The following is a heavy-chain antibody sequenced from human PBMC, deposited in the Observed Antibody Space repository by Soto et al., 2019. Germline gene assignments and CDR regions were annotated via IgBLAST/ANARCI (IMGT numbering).Heavy chain of an antibody. CDR2: TYYRSKWYN. Sequence: SQTHSLTCAISGDSVSSNSAAWNWIRQSPSRGLEWLGRTYYRSKWYNDYAVSVKSRITINPDTSKNQFSLQLNSVTPEDTAVYYCAREPPEIHLWSKYYYYYVMDVWGQGSTVTGSS. CDR1: GDSVSSNSAA. CDR3: AREPPEIHLWSKYYYYYVMDV. D-gene: IGHD5-18*01. J-gene: IGHJ6*02. V-gene: IGHV6-1*01.